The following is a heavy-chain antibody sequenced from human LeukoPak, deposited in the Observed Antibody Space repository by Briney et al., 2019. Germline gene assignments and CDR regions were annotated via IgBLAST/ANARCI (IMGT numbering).Heavy chain of an antibody. J-gene: IGHJ4*02. CDR1: GDSISGRAYY. D-gene: IGHD3-3*01. V-gene: IGHV4-61*02. CDR3: SRERGFWSGYFRPRYFDY. CDR2: IHSSGTH. Sequence: SETLFLTCTVSGDSISGRAYYWSWIRQPAGKGLEWIGRIHSSGTHSYNPSLKSRVSISVETSKNQFSLKLSSLTAADTAVYFCSRERGFWSGYFRPRYFDYWGQGTLVTV.